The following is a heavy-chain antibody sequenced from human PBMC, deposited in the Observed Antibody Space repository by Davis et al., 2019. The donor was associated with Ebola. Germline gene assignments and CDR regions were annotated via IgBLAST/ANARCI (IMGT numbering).Heavy chain of an antibody. V-gene: IGHV3-30*02. D-gene: IGHD3-3*01. CDR3: ARSGLSFGVVKYHYGMDA. CDR1: GFTFSSYG. CDR2: IRYDGSNK. J-gene: IGHJ6*04. Sequence: GESLKISCAASGFTFSSYGMHWVRQAPGKGLEWVAFIRYDGSNKYYADSVKGRFTTSRDNSKKTMYLQMNSLRAEDTAVYYCARSGLSFGVVKYHYGMDAWGKGTTVTVSS.